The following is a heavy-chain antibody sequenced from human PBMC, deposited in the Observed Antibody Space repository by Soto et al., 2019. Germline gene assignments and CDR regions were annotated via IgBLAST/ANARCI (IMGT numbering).Heavy chain of an antibody. CDR1: SGSLSGFS. V-gene: IGHV4-34*01. D-gene: IGHD5-18*01. CDR3: ARVVDRQLWSAFFAAYDI. Sequence: PSETLSLTCAVYSGSLSGFSWSWIRQTPGQGLEWVGEIKDNGQPNYNPSLKSRVTISIATSDNRFSLNLTSLTAADTAVYYCARVVDRQLWSAFFAAYDISGQGTIVTVSS. CDR2: IKDNGQP. J-gene: IGHJ3*02.